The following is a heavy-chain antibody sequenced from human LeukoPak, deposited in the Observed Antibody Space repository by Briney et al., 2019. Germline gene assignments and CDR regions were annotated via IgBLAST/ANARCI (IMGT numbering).Heavy chain of an antibody. CDR1: GFTFSSYG. CDR3: ARTSYYYDSSGYYFDY. D-gene: IGHD3-22*01. CDR2: ISYDGSNK. V-gene: IGHV3-30*03. Sequence: GGSLLLSCAASGFTFSSYGMHRVRPAPGKGLEWVAVISYDGSNKYYADSVKGRFTISRDNAKNSLYLQMNSLRAEDTAVYYCARTSYYYDSSGYYFDYWGQGTLVTVSS. J-gene: IGHJ4*02.